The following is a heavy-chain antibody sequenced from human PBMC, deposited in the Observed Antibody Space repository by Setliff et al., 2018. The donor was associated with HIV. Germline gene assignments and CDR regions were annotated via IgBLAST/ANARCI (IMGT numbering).Heavy chain of an antibody. CDR1: GFTFSSYW. J-gene: IGHJ4*02. D-gene: IGHD1-26*01. CDR3: APGIGTSGLPGH. CDR2: ISGSGGST. Sequence: GSLRLSCAASGFTFSSYWMSWVRQAPGKGLEWVSAISGSGGSTYYADSVKGRFTISRDNSKNTVYLQMNSLRAEDTALYYCAPGIGTSGLPGHWGQGTLVTVSS. V-gene: IGHV3-23*01.